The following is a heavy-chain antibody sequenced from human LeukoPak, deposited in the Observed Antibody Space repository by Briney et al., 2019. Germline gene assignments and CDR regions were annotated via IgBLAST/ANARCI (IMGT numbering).Heavy chain of an antibody. CDR1: XGTFSSYA. J-gene: IGHJ4*02. CDR3: AXXXXXFHPFDY. Sequence: AXXGTFSSYAISWVRQAPGQGLEWMGGIIPIFGTANYAQKFQGRVTITADESTSTDYMELSSLRSEDTDVYYCAXXXXXFHPFDYWGQGTLVTVSS. CDR2: IIPIFGTA. V-gene: IGHV1-69*01.